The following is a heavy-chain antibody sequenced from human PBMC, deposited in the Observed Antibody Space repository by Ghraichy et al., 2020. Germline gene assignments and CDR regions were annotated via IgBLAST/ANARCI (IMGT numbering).Heavy chain of an antibody. CDR3: VRQIYCGGDCYYLVYYFDY. Sequence: ASVKVSCKASGYTFTSYDINWVRQATGQGLEWMGWMNPNSGNTGYAQKFQGRVTMTRNTSISTAYMELSSLRSEDTAVYYCVRQIYCGGDCYYLVYYFDYWGQGTLVTVSS. CDR2: MNPNSGNT. V-gene: IGHV1-8*01. D-gene: IGHD2-21*02. J-gene: IGHJ4*02. CDR1: GYTFTSYD.